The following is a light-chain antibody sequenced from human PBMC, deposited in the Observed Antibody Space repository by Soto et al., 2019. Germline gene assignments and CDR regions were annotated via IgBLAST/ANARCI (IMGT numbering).Light chain of an antibody. CDR2: EVS. CDR3: CSYAGSSTYVV. CDR1: SSDVGSYNL. J-gene: IGLJ2*01. Sequence: QSVLTQPASVSGSPGQSITISCTGTSSDVGSYNLVSWYQQHPGKAPKLMIYEVSKRPSGVSNRFSGSKSGNTASLTISGLQAEDGADYYCCSYAGSSTYVVFGGGTKLTVL. V-gene: IGLV2-23*02.